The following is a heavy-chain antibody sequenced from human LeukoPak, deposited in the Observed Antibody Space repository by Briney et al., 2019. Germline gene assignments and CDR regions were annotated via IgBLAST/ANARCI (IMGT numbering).Heavy chain of an antibody. V-gene: IGHV1-2*02. CDR1: GYTFTGYY. CDR2: INPNSGGT. D-gene: IGHD6-6*01. Sequence: ASVKVSCKASGYTFTGYYMHWVRQAPGQGLEWMGWINPNSGGTNYAQKFQGRVTMTRDTSISTAYMELSRLRSDDTAVYYCARARIAARPDGAFDIWGQGTMVTVSS. J-gene: IGHJ3*02. CDR3: ARARIAARPDGAFDI.